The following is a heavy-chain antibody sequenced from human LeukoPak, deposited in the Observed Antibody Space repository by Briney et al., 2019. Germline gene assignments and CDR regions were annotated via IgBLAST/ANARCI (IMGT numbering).Heavy chain of an antibody. V-gene: IGHV1-8*01. CDR1: GYTFTSYD. J-gene: IGHJ4*02. D-gene: IGHD3-9*01. Sequence: ASVKVSCKASGYTFTSYDINWVRQATGRGLEWMGWVNPNSGNTGYAQKFQGRVTMTRNTSISTAYMELSSLRSEDTAVYYCARGRRNYDILTGYLYYFDYWGQGTLVTVSS. CDR2: VNPNSGNT. CDR3: ARGRRNYDILTGYLYYFDY.